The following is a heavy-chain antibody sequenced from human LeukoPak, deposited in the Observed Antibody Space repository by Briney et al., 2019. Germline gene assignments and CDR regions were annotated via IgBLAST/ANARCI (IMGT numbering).Heavy chain of an antibody. Sequence: PGGSLRLSCAASGFTFSSYWMSWVRQAPGKGLEWVANIKQDGSEKYYVDSVKGRFTISRDNAKNSLYLQMNSLRAEDTAVYYCARDVVYYDSSGYYYPFWNYWGQGTLVTASS. D-gene: IGHD3-22*01. J-gene: IGHJ4*02. CDR3: ARDVVYYDSSGYYYPFWNY. V-gene: IGHV3-7*01. CDR1: GFTFSSYW. CDR2: IKQDGSEK.